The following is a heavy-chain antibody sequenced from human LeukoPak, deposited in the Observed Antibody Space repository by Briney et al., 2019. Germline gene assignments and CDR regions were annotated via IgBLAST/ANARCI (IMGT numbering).Heavy chain of an antibody. J-gene: IGHJ4*02. D-gene: IGHD5-18*01. CDR3: VEGGAASFEY. V-gene: IGHV3-23*01. CDR2: ISGRDAST. CDR1: GFTFSNYS. Sequence: GGSLRLSCAASGFTFSNYSISWVRQAPGEGVEWVSAISGRDASTNYADSVNGRFTISRDNSKNTLYLQMNSLRAEDTAVYYCVEGGAASFEYWGQGALVAVSS.